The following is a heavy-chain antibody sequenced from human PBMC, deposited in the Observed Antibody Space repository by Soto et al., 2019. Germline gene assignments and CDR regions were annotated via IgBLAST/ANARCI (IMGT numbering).Heavy chain of an antibody. CDR2: IGGRGGNT. J-gene: IGHJ4*02. Sequence: EVHLLESGGGLVQRGGSLRLSCVASGFTFNNYAMNWVRQAPGKGLEWVSNIGGRGGNTFYADSMRGRFTISRDNSKNTVYFQMNNLRVEDSATYYCAKPSAYGDFAGSFYSWVQGTLVTVSP. CDR1: GFTFNNYA. D-gene: IGHD4-17*01. CDR3: AKPSAYGDFAGSFYS. V-gene: IGHV3-23*01.